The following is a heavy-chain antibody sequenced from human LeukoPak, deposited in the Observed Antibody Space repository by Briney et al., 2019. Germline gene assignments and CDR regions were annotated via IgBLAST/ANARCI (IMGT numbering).Heavy chain of an antibody. CDR2: ISSSSSYI. J-gene: IGHJ3*02. D-gene: IGHD3-3*01. CDR1: GFTFSSYS. Sequence: GGSLRLSCAASGFTFSSYSMNWVRQAPGTGLEWVPSISSSSSYIYYADSVKGRFTISRDNAKNSLYLQMNSLRAEDTAVYYRARDSGSGYYADAFDIWGQGTMVTVSS. CDR3: ARDSGSGYYADAFDI. V-gene: IGHV3-21*01.